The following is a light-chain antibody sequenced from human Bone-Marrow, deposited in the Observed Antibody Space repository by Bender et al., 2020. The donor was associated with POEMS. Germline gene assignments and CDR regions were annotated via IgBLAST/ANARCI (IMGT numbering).Light chain of an antibody. V-gene: IGLV2-14*03. CDR3: CSYTRSNSFV. CDR1: SSDVGGYDY. Sequence: QSVLTQPASVSGSPGQSISISCTGTSSDVGGYDYVSWYQQYPGKAPKLMISDVSNRPSGVSSRFSGSESGNTASLTISGLRTEDEADYYCCSYTRSNSFVFGTGTKVTV. CDR2: DVS. J-gene: IGLJ1*01.